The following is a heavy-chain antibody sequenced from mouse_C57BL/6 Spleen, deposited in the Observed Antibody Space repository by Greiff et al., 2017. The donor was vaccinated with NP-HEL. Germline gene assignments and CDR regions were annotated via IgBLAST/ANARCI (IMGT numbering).Heavy chain of an antibody. Sequence: QVQLKQPGAELVRPGSSVKLSCKASGYTFTSYWMDWVKQRPGQGLEWIGNIYPSDSETHYNQKFKDKATLTVDKSSSTAYMQLSSLTSEDSAVYYCARGTTGDYWGQGTTLTVSS. J-gene: IGHJ2*01. CDR1: GYTFTSYW. CDR2: IYPSDSET. CDR3: ARGTTGDY. V-gene: IGHV1-61*01. D-gene: IGHD1-1*01.